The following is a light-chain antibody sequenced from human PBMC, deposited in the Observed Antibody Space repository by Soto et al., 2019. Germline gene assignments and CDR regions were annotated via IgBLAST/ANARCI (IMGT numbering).Light chain of an antibody. Sequence: QSVLTQPPSASGTPGQRVTISCSGSSSNIGSNTVNWYQQLPGTAPKLLIYSNNQRPSGVPDRFSGSKSGTSASLAISGLQSEDEADYYCAAWGDSLIYVFGTGTKLTVL. CDR2: SNN. CDR3: AAWGDSLIYV. CDR1: SSNIGSNT. J-gene: IGLJ1*01. V-gene: IGLV1-44*01.